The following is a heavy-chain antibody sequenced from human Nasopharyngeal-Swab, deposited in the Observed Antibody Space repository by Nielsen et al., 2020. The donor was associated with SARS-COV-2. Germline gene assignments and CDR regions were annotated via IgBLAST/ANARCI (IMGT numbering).Heavy chain of an antibody. J-gene: IGHJ4*02. CDR3: ARHRYFDY. CDR2: IYPGDSDT. CDR1: GYSFTNSW. V-gene: IGHV5-51*01. Sequence: GGSLRLSCKASGYSFTNSWIVWVRQMPGKGLEWMGIIYPGDSDTRYSPSFQGQVTISADKSISTAYLQWSSLKASDTAMYYCARHRYFDYWGKGTLVTVSS.